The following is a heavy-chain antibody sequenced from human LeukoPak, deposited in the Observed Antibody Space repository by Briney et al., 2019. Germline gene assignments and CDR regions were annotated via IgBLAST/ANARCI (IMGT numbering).Heavy chain of an antibody. CDR3: ASSASYPLDY. V-gene: IGHV3-64*04. D-gene: IGHD3-10*01. Sequence: GGSLRLSCSASGFTFSSYAMHWVRQAPGKGLEYVSAISSNGGSTYYADSVKGRFTISRDNSKNTLYLQMNSLRAEDTAVYYCASSASYPLDYWGQGTLVTVSS. J-gene: IGHJ4*02. CDR2: ISSNGGST. CDR1: GFTFSSYA.